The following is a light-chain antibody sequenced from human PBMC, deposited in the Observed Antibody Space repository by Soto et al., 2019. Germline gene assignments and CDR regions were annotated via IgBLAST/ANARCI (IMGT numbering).Light chain of an antibody. CDR3: QQYVTSPLT. CDR1: QSVSSGY. Sequence: EIVLTQALGTLFLSPEERDTLSCRASQSVSSGYLAWYQQKPGQAPRLLIYGASSRATGIPDRFSGSGSGTDFTLTISGLEPEDFAVYYCQQYVTSPLTFGGGTKVDIK. V-gene: IGKV3-20*01. J-gene: IGKJ4*01. CDR2: GAS.